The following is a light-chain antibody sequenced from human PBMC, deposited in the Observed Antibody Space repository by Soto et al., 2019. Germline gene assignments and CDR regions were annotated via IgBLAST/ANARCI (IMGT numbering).Light chain of an antibody. CDR2: GAS. CDR1: QSVSNN. CDR3: QQYNNWPPYT. J-gene: IGKJ2*01. V-gene: IGKV3-15*01. Sequence: EIVMTQSPATLSVSPGERATLSCRASQSVSNNLAWYQQKPGQAPRLLIYGASTRATGIPARFSGSGSGTEFXLXXSSXXSEXXAVYFCQQYNNWPPYTFGQGTKLEIK.